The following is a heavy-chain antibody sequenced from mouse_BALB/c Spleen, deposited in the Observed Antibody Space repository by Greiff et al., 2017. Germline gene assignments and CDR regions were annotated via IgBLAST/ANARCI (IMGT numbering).Heavy chain of an antibody. CDR1: GYTFTSYW. CDR2: INPSNGRT. V-gene: IGHV1S81*02. J-gene: IGHJ2*01. Sequence: QVQLQQPGAELVKPGASVKLSCKASGYTFTSYWMHWVKQRPGQGLEWIGEINPSNGRTNCNEKFKSKATLTVDKSSSTAYMQLSSLTSEDSAVYYCARGSDLDYWGQGTTLTVSS. CDR3: ARGSDLDY.